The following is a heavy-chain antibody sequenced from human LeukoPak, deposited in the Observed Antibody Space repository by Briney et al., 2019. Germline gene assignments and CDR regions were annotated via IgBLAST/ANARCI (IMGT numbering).Heavy chain of an antibody. D-gene: IGHD2-2*01. CDR2: INPTGDST. CDR3: ARHPSPQLHHFDY. J-gene: IGHJ4*02. V-gene: IGHV1-46*01. Sequence: SVKVSCKASGYTFTSYGISWVRQAPGQGLEWMGIINPTGDSTSYAQKFQARVTMTRDTSTNTVYMELSSLRSEDTAVYYCARHPSPQLHHFDYWGQGTLVTVSS. CDR1: GYTFTSYG.